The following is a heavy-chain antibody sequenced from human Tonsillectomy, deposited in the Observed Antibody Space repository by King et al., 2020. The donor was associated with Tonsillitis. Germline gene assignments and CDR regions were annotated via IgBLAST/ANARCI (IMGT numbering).Heavy chain of an antibody. J-gene: IGHJ4*02. CDR2: TYYKSQWYY. V-gene: IGHV6-1*01. CDR1: GDSVSRNSAA. D-gene: IGHD6-13*01. CDR3: VRTWEYSITWYVFDY. Sequence: VQLQQSGPRLVKPSQTLSLTCAISGDSVSRNSAAWSWIRQSPSRGLEWLGRTYYKSQWYYDYALSVRSRITINPDTSKNQLSLQLNSVTPEDTAVYYCVRTWEYSITWYVFDYWGQGTLVTVSS.